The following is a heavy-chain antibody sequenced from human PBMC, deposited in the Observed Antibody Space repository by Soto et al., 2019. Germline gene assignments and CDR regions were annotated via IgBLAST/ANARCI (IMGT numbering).Heavy chain of an antibody. V-gene: IGHV1-69*01. Sequence: QVQLVQSGAEVKKPGSSVKVSCKASGGTFSSYAISWVRQAPGQGLEWMGGIIPIFGTANYAQKFQGRVTITADESTSTGYMELSSLRSEDTAVYYCARVSDYVWGSYRSAYYGMDVWGQGTTVTVSS. CDR1: GGTFSSYA. CDR3: ARVSDYVWGSYRSAYYGMDV. D-gene: IGHD3-16*02. J-gene: IGHJ6*02. CDR2: IIPIFGTA.